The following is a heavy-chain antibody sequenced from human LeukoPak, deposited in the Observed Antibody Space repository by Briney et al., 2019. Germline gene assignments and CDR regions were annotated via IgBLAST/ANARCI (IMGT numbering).Heavy chain of an antibody. J-gene: IGHJ4*02. D-gene: IGHD6-6*01. Sequence: TSQTLSLTCTVSGGSISSSSYYWGWIRQPPGKGLEWIGSIYYSGSTYYNPSLKSRVTISVDTSKNQFSLKLSSVTAADTAVYYCAIRRYSSSPGLVDYWGQGTLVTVSS. CDR3: AIRRYSSSPGLVDY. CDR1: GGSISSSSYY. CDR2: IYYSGST. V-gene: IGHV4-39*01.